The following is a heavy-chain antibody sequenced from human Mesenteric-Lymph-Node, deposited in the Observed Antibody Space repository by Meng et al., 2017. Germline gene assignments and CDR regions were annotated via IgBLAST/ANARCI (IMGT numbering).Heavy chain of an antibody. CDR1: GYTFTGYY. Sequence: RVRRGAEVKKPGAAVKVSCKASGYTFTGYYMHWVRQAPGQGLEWMGWINPNSGGTNYAQKFQGRVTMTRDTSISTAYMELSRLRSDDTAVYYCARGYYYDSSGYPEYFQHWGQGTLVTVSS. V-gene: IGHV1-2*02. CDR3: ARGYYYDSSGYPEYFQH. CDR2: INPNSGGT. D-gene: IGHD3-22*01. J-gene: IGHJ1*01.